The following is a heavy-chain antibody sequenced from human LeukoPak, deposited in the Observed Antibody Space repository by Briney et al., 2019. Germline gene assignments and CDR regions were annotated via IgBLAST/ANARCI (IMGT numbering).Heavy chain of an antibody. D-gene: IGHD3-22*01. V-gene: IGHV4-34*01. Sequence: SETLSLTCAVYGGSFSGYYWSWIRQPPGKGLEWIGDINHSGSTNYNPSLKSRVTISVDTSKNQFSLELSSVTAADTAVYYCARGRQDVTMIVVVMTAVSYYLDVWGKGTTVTVS. CDR1: GGSFSGYY. CDR2: INHSGST. J-gene: IGHJ6*03. CDR3: ARGRQDVTMIVVVMTAVSYYLDV.